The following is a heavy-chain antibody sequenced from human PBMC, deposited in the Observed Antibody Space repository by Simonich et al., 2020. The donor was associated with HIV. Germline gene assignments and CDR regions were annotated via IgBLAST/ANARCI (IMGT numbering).Heavy chain of an antibody. CDR3: ARLTAGGLGEYFQH. D-gene: IGHD6-13*01. J-gene: IGHJ1*01. CDR1: GGSFSSYY. Sequence: QVQLQQWGAGLLKPSETLSLTCAVYGGSFSSYYWSWIRQPPGKGLEWIGEINHSGSTHYNPSLKSRVTISVDTSKNQFSLKLSSVTAADTAVYYCARLTAGGLGEYFQHWGQGTLVTVSS. V-gene: IGHV4-34*01. CDR2: INHSGST.